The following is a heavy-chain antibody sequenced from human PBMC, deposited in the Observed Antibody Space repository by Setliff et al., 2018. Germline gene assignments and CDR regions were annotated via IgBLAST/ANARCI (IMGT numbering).Heavy chain of an antibody. V-gene: IGHV3-23*01. Sequence: SLGLSCAASGFAFSVYAMAWVRQAPGKGLEWVSVIASGGGDIHYADSVKGRFTISRDNPKNTLYLQMDSLRAEDTALYYCAKYVTASPPPGAFDVWGQGTMVTVSS. CDR2: IASGGGDI. J-gene: IGHJ3*01. CDR1: GFAFSVYA. D-gene: IGHD3-10*02. CDR3: AKYVTASPPPGAFDV.